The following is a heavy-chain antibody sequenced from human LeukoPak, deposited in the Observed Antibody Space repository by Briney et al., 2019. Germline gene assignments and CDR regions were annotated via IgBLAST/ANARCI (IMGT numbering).Heavy chain of an antibody. CDR2: IYHSGST. D-gene: IGHD2-2*01. J-gene: IGHJ5*02. CDR3: ARGGYYCSSTSCNWFDP. Sequence: SQTLSLTCTVSGGSISSGGYYWSWIRQPPGKGLEWIGYIYHSGSTYYNPSLKSRVTISVDRSKNQFSLKLSSVTAADTAVYYCARGGYYCSSTSCNWFDPWGQGTLVTVSS. CDR1: GGSISSGGYY. V-gene: IGHV4-30-2*01.